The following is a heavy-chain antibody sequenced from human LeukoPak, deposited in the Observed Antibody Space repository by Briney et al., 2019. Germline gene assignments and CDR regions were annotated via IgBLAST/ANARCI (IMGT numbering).Heavy chain of an antibody. CDR3: ARDANPEYNWNSGYYYYYMDV. D-gene: IGHD1-7*01. CDR1: GYTFTSYG. J-gene: IGHJ6*03. Sequence: GASVKVSCKASGYTFTSYGISWVRQAPGQGLEWMGWISAYNGNTNYAQKLQGRVTMTTDTSTSTAYMELRSLRSDDTAVYYCARDANPEYNWNSGYYYYYMDVWGKGTTVTVSS. CDR2: ISAYNGNT. V-gene: IGHV1-18*01.